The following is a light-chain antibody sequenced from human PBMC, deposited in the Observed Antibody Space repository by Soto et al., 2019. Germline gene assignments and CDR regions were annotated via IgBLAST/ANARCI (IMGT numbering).Light chain of an antibody. Sequence: EIVLTQSPGSLSLSPGERATLSCRASQSVSSYLAWYQQKPGQAPRLLISGASSRATGFPDRFSGSGSGTDFSLTSSRLEPEDSAVYYCQQYRSPPRTFGQGTKVEIK. CDR3: QQYRSPPRT. CDR2: GAS. CDR1: QSVSSY. V-gene: IGKV3-20*01. J-gene: IGKJ1*01.